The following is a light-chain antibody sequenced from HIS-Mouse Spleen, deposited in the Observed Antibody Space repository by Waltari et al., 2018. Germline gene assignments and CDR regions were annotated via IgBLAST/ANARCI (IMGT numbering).Light chain of an antibody. CDR2: DDS. CDR1: NIGSKS. J-gene: IGLJ2*01. V-gene: IGLV3-21*03. Sequence: SYVLTQPPSVSVAPGKTARITCGGNNIGSKSVHWYQQKPSQAPVLVVYDDSDWPSGIPERFSGSNSGNTATLTINRVEAGDEADYYCQVWDSSSDHVVFGGGTKLTVL. CDR3: QVWDSSSDHVV.